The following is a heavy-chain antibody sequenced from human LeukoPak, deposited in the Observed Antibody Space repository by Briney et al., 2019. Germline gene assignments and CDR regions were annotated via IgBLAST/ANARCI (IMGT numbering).Heavy chain of an antibody. CDR2: INPNSGGT. Sequence: ASVKVSCRASGYTFSGYYMHWVRQAPGQGLEWMGWINPNSGGTDYAQKFQGRVTMTRDTSTSTVYMELSSLRSEDTAVYYCARDGYCSSTSCNDQLFPFDYWGQGTLVTVSS. D-gene: IGHD2-2*01. J-gene: IGHJ4*02. CDR1: GYTFSGYY. CDR3: ARDGYCSSTSCNDQLFPFDY. V-gene: IGHV1-2*02.